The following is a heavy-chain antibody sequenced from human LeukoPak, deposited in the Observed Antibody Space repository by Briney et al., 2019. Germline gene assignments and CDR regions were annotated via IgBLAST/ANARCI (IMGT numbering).Heavy chain of an antibody. CDR1: GFTFSSYA. J-gene: IGHJ4*02. Sequence: GGSLRLSCAASGFTFSSYAMHWGRQAPGKGLEYVSAISSNGGSTYYANSVKGRFTISRGNSKKTLYLQMGSPRAEDMAVYYCARSHWGMAKMSYFDYWGQGTLVTVSS. D-gene: IGHD5-24*01. CDR3: ARSHWGMAKMSYFDY. V-gene: IGHV3-64*01. CDR2: ISSNGGST.